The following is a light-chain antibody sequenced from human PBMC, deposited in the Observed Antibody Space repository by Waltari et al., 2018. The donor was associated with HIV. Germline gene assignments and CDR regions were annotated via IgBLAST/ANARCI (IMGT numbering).Light chain of an antibody. Sequence: SYELTQPPSASVSPEQTATMNCSRDRLADNDAGWYQQKSGQSPVLVIYQGTKRPSGIPERFSGSNSGNTATLTITGTQATDEADYYCQTWDNTYVFGAGTKVTVL. V-gene: IGLV3-1*01. CDR2: QGT. J-gene: IGLJ1*01. CDR1: RLADND. CDR3: QTWDNTYV.